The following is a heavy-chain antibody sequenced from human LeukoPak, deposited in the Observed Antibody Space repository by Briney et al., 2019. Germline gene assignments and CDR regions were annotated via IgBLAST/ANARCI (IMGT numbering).Heavy chain of an antibody. CDR2: INHSGST. V-gene: IGHV4-34*01. CDR1: GGSSSGYY. CDR3: ARDGSIAARPGPWSY. Sequence: SETLSLTCAVYGGSSSGYYWSWIRQPPGKGLEWIGEINHSGSTNYNPSLKSRVTISVDTSKNQFSLKLSSVTAADTAVYYCARDGSIAARPGPWSYWGQGTLVTVSS. J-gene: IGHJ4*02. D-gene: IGHD6-6*01.